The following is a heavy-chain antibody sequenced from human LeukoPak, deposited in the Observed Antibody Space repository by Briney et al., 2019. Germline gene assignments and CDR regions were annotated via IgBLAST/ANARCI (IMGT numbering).Heavy chain of an antibody. D-gene: IGHD6-13*01. V-gene: IGHV3-30*18. CDR1: GFTFRAYG. CDR3: AKEGDISSSWYLSNYFDY. Sequence: GGSLRLSCAASGFTFRAYGMHWVRQAPGKGLEWVAIISYDGSNTYYADSVKGRFTISRDNSKNTLYLQMNSLRAEDTAVYYCAKEGDISSSWYLSNYFDYWGQGTLVTVSS. J-gene: IGHJ4*02. CDR2: ISYDGSNT.